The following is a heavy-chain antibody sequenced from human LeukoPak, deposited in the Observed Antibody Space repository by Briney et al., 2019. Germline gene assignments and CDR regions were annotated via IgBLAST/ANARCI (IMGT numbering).Heavy chain of an antibody. J-gene: IGHJ3*02. CDR1: GYTFTSYD. Sequence: ASVKVSCKASGYTFTSYDINWVRQATGQGLEWMGWMNPNSGNTGYAQKLQGRVTMTGNTSINTAYMELSSLRSDDTAVYYCARRKANHDAFDIWGQGTMVTVSS. D-gene: IGHD1-14*01. V-gene: IGHV1-8*01. CDR3: ARRKANHDAFDI. CDR2: MNPNSGNT.